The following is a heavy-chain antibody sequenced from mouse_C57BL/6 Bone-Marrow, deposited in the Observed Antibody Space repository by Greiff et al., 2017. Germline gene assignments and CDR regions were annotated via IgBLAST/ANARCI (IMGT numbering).Heavy chain of an antibody. D-gene: IGHD2-4*01. CDR1: GFSLTSYG. J-gene: IGHJ1*03. V-gene: IGHV2-2*01. CDR3: ARNSMIDWYFDV. CDR2: IWSGGST. Sequence: QVQLKQSGPGLVQPSQSLSITCTVSGFSLTSYGVHWVRQSPGKGLEWLGVIWSGGSTDYNAAFIARLSISKDNSKSQVFYKMKRLQADDTAIYYCARNSMIDWYFDVWGTGTTVTVSS.